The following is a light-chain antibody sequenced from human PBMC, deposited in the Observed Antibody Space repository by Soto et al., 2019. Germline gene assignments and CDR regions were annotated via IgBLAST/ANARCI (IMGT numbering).Light chain of an antibody. J-gene: IGLJ1*01. CDR1: SSDVGGYNY. CDR2: DVS. CDR3: CSYAGSYRV. V-gene: IGLV2-11*01. Sequence: SVLTQPRSLSGSPGQSVTISCTGTSSDVGGYNYVSWYQQHPGKAPKPMIYDVSKRPSGVPDRFSGSKSGNTASLTISGLQAEDEAEYYCCSYAGSYRVFGTGTKVTVL.